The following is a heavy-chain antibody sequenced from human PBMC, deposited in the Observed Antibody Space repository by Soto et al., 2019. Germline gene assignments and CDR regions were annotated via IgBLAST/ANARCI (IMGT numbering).Heavy chain of an antibody. CDR1: GGSLSNYY. V-gene: IGHV4-34*01. Sequence: SETLSLTCAVSGGSLSNYYWSWIRQPPGKGLEWIGEIYHSGSSSVSPSLKSRVTISVDKSKKEFYLKLSSVTAADTAVYYCAGQTSRISGHLYWGQGALVTVSS. J-gene: IGHJ4*02. CDR3: AGQTSRISGHLY. CDR2: IYHSGSS. D-gene: IGHD1-26*01.